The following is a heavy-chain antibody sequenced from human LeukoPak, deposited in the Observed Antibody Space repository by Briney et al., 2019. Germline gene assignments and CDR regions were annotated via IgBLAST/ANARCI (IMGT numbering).Heavy chain of an antibody. CDR3: TRDLGVTAKDPFEY. J-gene: IGHJ4*02. CDR2: INRNNGKT. V-gene: IGHV1-18*01. D-gene: IGHD3-10*01. Sequence: ASVKVSCKISGDRSSTYGINWVRQAPGQGLEWLGWINRNNGKTKYGQKFQGRVIMTRDTDTTTYYMEMRSLGSDDTAIYYCTRDLGVTAKDPFEYWGQGTLVTVTS. CDR1: GDRSSTYG.